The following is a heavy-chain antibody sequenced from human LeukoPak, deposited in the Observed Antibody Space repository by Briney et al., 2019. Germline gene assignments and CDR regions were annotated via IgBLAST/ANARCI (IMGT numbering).Heavy chain of an antibody. CDR3: ARVGTTVTYYYYYYYMDV. Sequence: PGGSLRLSCAASGFTFSSYSMNWVRQAPGKGLEWVSSISSSSSYIYYADSVKGRFTISRDNAKNSLYLQMNSLRAEDTAVYYCARVGTTVTYYYYYYYMDVWGKGTTVTISS. D-gene: IGHD4-11*01. CDR1: GFTFSSYS. CDR2: ISSSSSYI. J-gene: IGHJ6*03. V-gene: IGHV3-21*04.